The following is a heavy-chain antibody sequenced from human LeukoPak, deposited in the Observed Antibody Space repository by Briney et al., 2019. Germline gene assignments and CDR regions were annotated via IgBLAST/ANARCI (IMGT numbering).Heavy chain of an antibody. V-gene: IGHV3-23*01. D-gene: IGHD1-26*01. J-gene: IGHJ3*02. Sequence: GGSLRLSCAASGFTFSSYAMSWVRQAPGKGLEWVSGISWNSGSINYADSVKGRFTISRDNAKNSVYLQMNSLRAEDTAVYYCARGGSYLSAFDIWGQGTMVTVSS. CDR1: GFTFSSYA. CDR3: ARGGSYLSAFDI. CDR2: ISWNSGSI.